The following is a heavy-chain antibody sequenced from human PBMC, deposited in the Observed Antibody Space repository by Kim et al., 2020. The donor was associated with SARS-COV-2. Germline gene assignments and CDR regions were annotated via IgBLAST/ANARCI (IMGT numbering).Heavy chain of an antibody. Sequence: GGSLRLSCAASGFTFSNAWMSWVRQAPGKGLEWVGRIKSKTDGGTTDYAAPVKGRFTISRDDSKNTLYLQMNSLKTEDTAVYYCTTPPLLYYYGSGDAFDIWGQGTMVPVSS. J-gene: IGHJ3*02. CDR1: GFTFSNAW. CDR2: IKSKTDGGTT. D-gene: IGHD3-10*01. CDR3: TTPPLLYYYGSGDAFDI. V-gene: IGHV3-15*01.